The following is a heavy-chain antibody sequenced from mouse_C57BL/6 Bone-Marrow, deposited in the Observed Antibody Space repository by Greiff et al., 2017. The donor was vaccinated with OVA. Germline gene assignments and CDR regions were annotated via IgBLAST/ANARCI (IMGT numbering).Heavy chain of an antibody. CDR1: GYTFTSYW. V-gene: IGHV1-59*01. J-gene: IGHJ2*01. CDR3: ATTLGRNY. CDR2: IDPSDSYT. Sequence: VQLQQPGAELVRPGTSVKLSCKASGYTFTSYWMHWVKQRPGQGLEWIGVIDPSDSYTNYNQKVKGKDTLTVDTPSSTAYMQLSSLTSEDSAVYYCATTLGRNYWGQGTTLTVSS. D-gene: IGHD4-1*01.